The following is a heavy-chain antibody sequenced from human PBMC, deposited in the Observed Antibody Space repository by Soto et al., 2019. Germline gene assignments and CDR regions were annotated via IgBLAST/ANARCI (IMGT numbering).Heavy chain of an antibody. V-gene: IGHV4-59*08. CDR1: GGSISSYY. D-gene: IGHD6-6*01. CDR3: ARRLRYYSSSSFHYYYYMDV. Sequence: SETLSLTCTVSGGSISSYYWSWIRQPPGKGLEWIGYIYYSGSTNYNPSLKSRVTISVDTSKNQFSLKLSSVTAADTAVYYCARRLRYYSSSSFHYYYYMDVWGKGTTVTVSS. CDR2: IYYSGST. J-gene: IGHJ6*03.